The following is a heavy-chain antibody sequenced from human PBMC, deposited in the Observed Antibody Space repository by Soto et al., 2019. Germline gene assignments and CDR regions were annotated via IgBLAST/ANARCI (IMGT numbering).Heavy chain of an antibody. Sequence: PGGSLSLSCAASGFTFSSYGMHWVRQAPGKGLEWVAVISYDGSNKYYADSVKGRFTISRDNSKNTLYLQMNSLRAEDTAVYYCAKDLSISDEYSSGPSDYWGQGTLVTV. D-gene: IGHD6-19*01. CDR1: GFTFSSYG. J-gene: IGHJ4*02. CDR2: ISYDGSNK. V-gene: IGHV3-30*18. CDR3: AKDLSISDEYSSGPSDY.